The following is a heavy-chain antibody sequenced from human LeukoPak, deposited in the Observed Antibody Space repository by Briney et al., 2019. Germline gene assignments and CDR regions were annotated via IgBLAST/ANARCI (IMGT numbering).Heavy chain of an antibody. CDR3: ARVGGHPYGWGSYHEDDAFDL. D-gene: IGHD3-10*01. Sequence: PSETLSLTCTVSGGSISSSSYYWGWIRQPPGKGLEWIGSIYYSGSTYYNPSLKSRVTMSVDTSKNQVSLRLTSVTAADTAVYYCARVGGHPYGWGSYHEDDAFDLWGQGTMVIVSS. V-gene: IGHV4-39*07. J-gene: IGHJ3*01. CDR1: GGSISSSSYY. CDR2: IYYSGST.